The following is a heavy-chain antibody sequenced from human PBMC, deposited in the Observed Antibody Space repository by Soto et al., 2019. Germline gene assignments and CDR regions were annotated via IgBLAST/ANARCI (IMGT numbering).Heavy chain of an antibody. D-gene: IGHD2-2*02. CDR2: ITASGGST. J-gene: IGHJ4*02. Sequence: GGSLRLSCAASGFAFSSYAMSWARQAPGRGLEWVSGITASGGSTSYADSVKGRFTISRDNSKNTLYLQMNSLRAEDTAVYYCAHTQGIVLVPAAIWYWGQGTLVTVSS. CDR3: AHTQGIVLVPAAIWY. CDR1: GFAFSSYA. V-gene: IGHV3-23*01.